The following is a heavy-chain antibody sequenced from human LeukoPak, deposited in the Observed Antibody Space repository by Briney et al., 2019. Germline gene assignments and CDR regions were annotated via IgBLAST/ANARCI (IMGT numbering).Heavy chain of an antibody. D-gene: IGHD3-22*01. CDR3: ARAPPTWDYDSSGYSAVGWYFDL. J-gene: IGHJ2*01. V-gene: IGHV5-51*01. CDR2: IYPADPET. CDR1: GYSFSSHW. Sequence: GESLKISCKGSGYSFSSHWIGWVRQMPGKGLEWMGIIYPADPETKYSPSFEGQVTISADRSVKTAYVQWSSLKASDTAMYYCARAPPTWDYDSSGYSAVGWYFDLWGRGTLVTVSS.